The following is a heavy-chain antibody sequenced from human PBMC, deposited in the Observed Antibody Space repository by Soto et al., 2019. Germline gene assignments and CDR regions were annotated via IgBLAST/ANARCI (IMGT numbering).Heavy chain of an antibody. J-gene: IGHJ5*02. CDR2: INHSGST. V-gene: IGHV4-34*01. D-gene: IGHD3-3*01. Sequence: SETLSLTCAVYGGSFSGYYWSWIRQPPGKGLEWIGEINHSGSTNYNPSLKSRVTISVDTSKNQFSLKLSSVTAADTAVYYCAREEKYYDFWSGPTNNWFDPWGQGTLVTVSS. CDR3: AREEKYYDFWSGPTNNWFDP. CDR1: GGSFSGYY.